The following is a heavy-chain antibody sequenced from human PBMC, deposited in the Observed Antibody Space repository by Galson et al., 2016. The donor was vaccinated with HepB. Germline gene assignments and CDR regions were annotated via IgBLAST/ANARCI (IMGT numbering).Heavy chain of an antibody. CDR1: GFTLSNYS. CDR3: ARVISRFLEWGTGYEYLYYGMGV. J-gene: IGHJ6*02. D-gene: IGHD3-3*01. Sequence: SLRLSCAAFGFTLSNYSMNWVRQAPGKGLEWVSYISSSGDKIYYAESVKGRFSISRDNAKNSLSLQMSSMSADDTAVYYCARVISRFLEWGTGYEYLYYGMGVWGQGTPVTVSS. V-gene: IGHV3-21*01. CDR2: ISSSGDKI.